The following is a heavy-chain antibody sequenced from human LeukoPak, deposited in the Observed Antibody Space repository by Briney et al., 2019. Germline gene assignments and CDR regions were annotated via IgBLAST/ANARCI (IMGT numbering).Heavy chain of an antibody. CDR1: GGSISSGGYS. CDR3: ASSGSYYRDYFDY. J-gene: IGHJ4*02. V-gene: IGHV4-30-2*01. D-gene: IGHD1-26*01. Sequence: SETLSLTCAVSGGSISSGGYSWSWIRQPPGKGLEWIGYIYHSGSTYYNPSLKSRVTISVDRSKNQFSLKLSSVTAADTAVYYCASSGSYYRDYFDYWGQGTLVTVSS. CDR2: IYHSGST.